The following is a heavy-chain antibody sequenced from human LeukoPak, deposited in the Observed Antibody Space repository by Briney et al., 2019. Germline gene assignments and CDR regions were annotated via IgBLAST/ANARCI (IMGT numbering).Heavy chain of an antibody. Sequence: AGGSLRLSCAASGFSFSSYGMHWVRQAPGKGLEWVAFIHYDGINKYYADSVKGRFTISRDNSKNTLCLQMNSLRAEDTAVYYCAKEIWPTVTTPGHTHFDYWGQGTLVTVSS. V-gene: IGHV3-30*02. CDR2: IHYDGINK. J-gene: IGHJ4*02. D-gene: IGHD4-17*01. CDR1: GFSFSSYG. CDR3: AKEIWPTVTTPGHTHFDY.